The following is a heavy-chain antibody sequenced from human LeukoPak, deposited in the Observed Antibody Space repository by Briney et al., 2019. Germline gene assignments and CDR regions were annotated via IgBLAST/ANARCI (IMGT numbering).Heavy chain of an antibody. CDR1: GYTFTSYG. D-gene: IGHD2-2*01. V-gene: IGHV1-18*01. J-gene: IGHJ4*02. Sequence: GASVKVSCKASGYTFTSYGISWVRQAPGQGLEWMGWINAYNGNTNYAQNLQGRVTMTTDTSATTAYMELRSLRSDDTAVYYCARPTAARVGYCSSTSCYGLGYWGQGTLVTVSS. CDR3: ARPTAARVGYCSSTSCYGLGY. CDR2: INAYNGNT.